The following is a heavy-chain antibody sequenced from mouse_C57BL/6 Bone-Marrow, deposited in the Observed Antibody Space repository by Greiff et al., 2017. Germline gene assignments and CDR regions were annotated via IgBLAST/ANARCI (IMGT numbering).Heavy chain of an antibody. CDR3: TTYGSLYYFDY. J-gene: IGHJ2*01. CDR1: GFNIKDDY. V-gene: IGHV14-4*01. Sequence: EVQLQQSGAELVRPGASVKLSCTASGFNIKDDYMHWVKQSPEQGLEWIGWIDPENGDTEYASKFQGKATITADTSSNTAYLQLSSLASEDTAVYYCTTYGSLYYFDYWGQGTTLTVSS. D-gene: IGHD2-10*02. CDR2: IDPENGDT.